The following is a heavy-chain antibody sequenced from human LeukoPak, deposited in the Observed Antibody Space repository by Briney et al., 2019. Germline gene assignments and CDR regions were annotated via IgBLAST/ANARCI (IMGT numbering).Heavy chain of an antibody. CDR1: GYTFTSYG. J-gene: IGHJ3*02. CDR3: ARVVDVEWELRKNAFDI. V-gene: IGHV1-18*01. Sequence: EASVKVSCKASGYTFTSYGISLVRQAPGQGLEWMGWISGYNGKTKYGQKFQGRVTMTTDTSTSTAYMELRSLRSDDTAVYYCARVVDVEWELRKNAFDIWGQGTMVTVSS. D-gene: IGHD1-26*01. CDR2: ISGYNGKT.